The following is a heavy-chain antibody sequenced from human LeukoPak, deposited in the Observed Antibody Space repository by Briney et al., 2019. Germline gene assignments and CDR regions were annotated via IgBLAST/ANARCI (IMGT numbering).Heavy chain of an antibody. D-gene: IGHD6-25*01. J-gene: IGHJ4*02. V-gene: IGHV3-53*01. CDR1: GFTVSTNY. CDR3: ARGDISGSYFDY. Sequence: GGSLRLSCAASGFTVSTNYMSWVRQAPGRGLEWVSLLYASGRTYYTDSAKGRFAIPRDASQNTLYLQMNSLKVEDTAVYYCARGDISGSYFDYWGQGTLVTASS. CDR2: LYASGRT.